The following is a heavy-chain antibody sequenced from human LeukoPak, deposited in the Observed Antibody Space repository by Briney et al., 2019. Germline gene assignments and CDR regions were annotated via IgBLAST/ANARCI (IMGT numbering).Heavy chain of an antibody. Sequence: GGPLRLSCAASGFTVSSNYMSWVRQAPGKGLEWVSVIYSGGSTYYADSVKGRFTISRDNSKNTLYLQMNSLRAEDTAVYYCARVESRPYYFDYWGQGTLVTVSS. CDR1: GFTVSSNY. D-gene: IGHD6-13*01. CDR3: ARVESRPYYFDY. V-gene: IGHV3-66*01. J-gene: IGHJ4*02. CDR2: IYSGGST.